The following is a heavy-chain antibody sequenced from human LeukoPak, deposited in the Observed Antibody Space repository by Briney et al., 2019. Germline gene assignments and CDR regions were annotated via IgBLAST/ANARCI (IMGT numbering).Heavy chain of an antibody. V-gene: IGHV6-1*01. CDR3: ARGGSVDIVAKGWFDP. D-gene: IGHD5-12*01. J-gene: IGHJ5*02. CDR2: TYYRSKWYN. Sequence: SQTLSLTCAISGDSVSTNSGAWNWIRQSPSRGLEWLGRTYYRSKWYNDYAVSVKSRITINPDTSKNQFSLQLNSVTPEDTAVYYCARGGSVDIVAKGWFDPWGQGTLVTVSS. CDR1: GDSVSTNSGA.